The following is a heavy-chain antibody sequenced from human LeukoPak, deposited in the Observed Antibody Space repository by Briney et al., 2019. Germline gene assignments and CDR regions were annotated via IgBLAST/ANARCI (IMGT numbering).Heavy chain of an antibody. CDR3: ARDQVHYDSSGPQLNAFDI. V-gene: IGHV3-30-3*01. J-gene: IGHJ3*02. CDR1: GFTFSSYA. CDR2: ISYDESNK. D-gene: IGHD3-22*01. Sequence: GGSLRLSCAASGFTFSSYAMHWVRQAPGKGLEWVAVISYDESNKYYADSVKGRFTISRDNSKNTLYLQMNSLRAEDTAVYYCARDQVHYDSSGPQLNAFDIWGQGTMVTVSS.